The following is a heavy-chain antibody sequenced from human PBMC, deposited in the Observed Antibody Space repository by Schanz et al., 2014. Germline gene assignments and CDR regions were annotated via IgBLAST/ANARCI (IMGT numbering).Heavy chain of an antibody. CDR1: GFTFSSYG. CDR3: AKSLESCPGGRCSRGYFDY. CDR2: MNESHSTI. Sequence: EVQLLESGGGLVQPGGSLRLSCAASGFTFSSYGMNWLRQAPGKGLEWVSAMNESHSTIYYADSVRGRFTISGDSSKYTVYLQMNSLRADDTAVYYCAKSLESCPGGRCSRGYFDYWGQGTLVTVSS. V-gene: IGHV3-23*01. J-gene: IGHJ4*02. D-gene: IGHD2-8*02.